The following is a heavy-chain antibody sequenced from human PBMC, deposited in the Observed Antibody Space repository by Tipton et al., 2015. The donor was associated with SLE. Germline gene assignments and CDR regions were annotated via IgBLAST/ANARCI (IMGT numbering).Heavy chain of an antibody. J-gene: IGHJ6*03. CDR2: ISAYNGNT. Sequence: QVQLVQSGAEVKKPGASVKVSCKASGYTFISYGISWVRQAPGQGLEWMGWISAYNGNTNYAQKLQGRVTMTTDTSTSTAYMELRNLRSDDTAVYYCARSMVRGVTVAYYMDVWGKGTTVTVSS. CDR3: ARSMVRGVTVAYYMDV. V-gene: IGHV1-18*04. D-gene: IGHD3-10*01. CDR1: GYTFISYG.